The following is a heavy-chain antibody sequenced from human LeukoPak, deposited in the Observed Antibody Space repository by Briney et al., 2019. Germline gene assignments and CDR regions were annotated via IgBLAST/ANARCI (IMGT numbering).Heavy chain of an antibody. J-gene: IGHJ6*03. Sequence: ASVKVSCKASGYTFTSYDINWVRQATGQGLEWMGWMNPNSGNTGYAQKFQGRVTMTRNTSISTAYMELSSLRSEDTAVYYCAREHSGYDFPGRDYYYMDVWGKGTTVTVSS. CDR2: MNPNSGNT. CDR1: GYTFTSYD. D-gene: IGHD5-12*01. CDR3: AREHSGYDFPGRDYYYMDV. V-gene: IGHV1-8*01.